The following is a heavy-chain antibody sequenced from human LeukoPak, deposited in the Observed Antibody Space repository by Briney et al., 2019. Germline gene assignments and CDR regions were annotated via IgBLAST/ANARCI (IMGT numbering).Heavy chain of an antibody. J-gene: IGHJ4*02. D-gene: IGHD6-19*01. CDR2: INHSGST. Sequence: PSETLSLTCAVYGGSFSGYYWSWIRQPPGKGLEWIGEINHSGSTNYNPSLKSRVTISVDTSKNQFSLKLSSVTAADTAVYYCARAMKQWLVRKYFDYWGQGTLVTVSS. CDR1: GGSFSGYY. CDR3: ARAMKQWLVRKYFDY. V-gene: IGHV4-34*01.